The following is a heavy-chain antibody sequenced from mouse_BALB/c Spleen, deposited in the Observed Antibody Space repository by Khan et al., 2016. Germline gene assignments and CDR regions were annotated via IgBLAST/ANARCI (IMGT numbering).Heavy chain of an antibody. Sequence: VQLQQSGAELVKPGASVKLSCTAAGFNIKDTYMHWVKQRPEQGLEWIGRIDPANGNTKYDPKFQGKATITADTSSNTAYLQLSSLTSEDTAGYCCARPPYDDDVGFAYWGQGTLVTVSA. CDR2: IDPANGNT. D-gene: IGHD2-4*01. CDR3: ARPPYDDDVGFAY. CDR1: GFNIKDTY. J-gene: IGHJ3*01. V-gene: IGHV14-3*02.